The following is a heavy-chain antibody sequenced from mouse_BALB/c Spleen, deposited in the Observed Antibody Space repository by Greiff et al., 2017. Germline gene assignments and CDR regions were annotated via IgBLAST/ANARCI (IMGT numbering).Heavy chain of an antibody. CDR3: AREGYGTLAWFAY. D-gene: IGHD2-10*02. CDR2: IWAGGST. Sequence: VMLVESGPGLVAPSQSLSITCTVSGFSLTSYGVHWVRQPPGKGLEWLGVIWAGGSTNYNSALMSRLSISKDNSKSQVFLKMNSLQTDDTAMYYCAREGYGTLAWFAYWGQGTLVTVSA. CDR1: GFSLTSYG. V-gene: IGHV2-9*02. J-gene: IGHJ3*01.